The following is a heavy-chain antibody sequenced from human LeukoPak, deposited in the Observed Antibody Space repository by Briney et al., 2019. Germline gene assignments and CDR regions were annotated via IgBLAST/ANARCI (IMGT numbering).Heavy chain of an antibody. V-gene: IGHV3-74*01. CDR3: ARDPENVSGSHSHFDL. Sequence: GGSLRLSCAASGFTFSSYWMHWVRQAPGKGLVWVSRISTDASSTTYADSVKGRFTISRDNAKDTLYLQMNSLRAEDTAVYYCARDPENVSGSHSHFDLWGRGTLVTVSS. D-gene: IGHD1-26*01. J-gene: IGHJ2*01. CDR1: GFTFSSYW. CDR2: ISTDASST.